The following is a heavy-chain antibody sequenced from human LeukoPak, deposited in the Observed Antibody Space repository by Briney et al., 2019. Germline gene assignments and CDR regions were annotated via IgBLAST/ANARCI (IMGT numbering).Heavy chain of an antibody. Sequence: SETLSLTCTVSGGSISSGSYYWSWIRQPAGKGLEWIGRIYTSGSTNYNPSLKSRVTISVDTSKNQFSLKLSSVTAADTAVYHCARVSYYYGSSGYLYYFDYWGQGTLVTVSS. CDR2: IYTSGST. CDR1: GGSISSGSYY. CDR3: ARVSYYYGSSGYLYYFDY. J-gene: IGHJ4*02. V-gene: IGHV4-61*02. D-gene: IGHD3-22*01.